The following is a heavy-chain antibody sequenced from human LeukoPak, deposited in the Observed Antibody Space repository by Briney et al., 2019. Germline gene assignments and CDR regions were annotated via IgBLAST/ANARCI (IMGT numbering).Heavy chain of an antibody. CDR2: ISGNGGNR. J-gene: IGHJ4*02. V-gene: IGHV3-23*01. D-gene: IGHD2-21*01. CDR3: ATAQKYSSDLEY. CDR1: GFTFSNYA. Sequence: PGGSLRLSCAASGFTFSNYAMSWVRQAPGKGLEWVSGISGNGGNRYYADPVKGRFTISRDNSKNTLYVQINSLRDEDTAVYYCATAQKYSSDLEYWGQGILVTVSS.